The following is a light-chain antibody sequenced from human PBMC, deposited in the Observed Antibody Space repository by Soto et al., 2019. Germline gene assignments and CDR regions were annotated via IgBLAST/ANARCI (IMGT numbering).Light chain of an antibody. CDR2: GAS. CDR1: QSVSSN. V-gene: IGKV3-15*01. CDR3: QQSNNWPLLT. J-gene: IGKJ4*01. Sequence: EIVMTQSPATLSVSPGERATLSCRASQSVSSNLAWYQQKPGQAPRLLIYGASTRATGIPARFSGSGSGTEFTLTISSLQSEDFAVYYCQQSNNWPLLTFGGGTKVDIK.